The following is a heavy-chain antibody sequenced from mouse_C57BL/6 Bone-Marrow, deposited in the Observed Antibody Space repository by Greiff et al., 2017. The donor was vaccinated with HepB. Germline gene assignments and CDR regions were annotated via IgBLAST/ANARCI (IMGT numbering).Heavy chain of an antibody. V-gene: IGHV1-80*01. D-gene: IGHD2-3*01. Sequence: QVHVKQSGAELVKPGASVKISCKASGYAFSSYWMNWVKQRPGKGLEWIGQIYPGDGDTNYNGKFKGKATLTADKSSSTAYMQLSSLTSEDSAVYFCARAYDGYSFAYWGQGTLVTVSA. CDR1: GYAFSSYW. CDR2: IYPGDGDT. CDR3: ARAYDGYSFAY. J-gene: IGHJ3*01.